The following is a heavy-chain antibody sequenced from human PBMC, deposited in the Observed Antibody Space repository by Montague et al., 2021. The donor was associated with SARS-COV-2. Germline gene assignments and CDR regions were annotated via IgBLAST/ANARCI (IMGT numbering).Heavy chain of an antibody. J-gene: IGHJ4*02. V-gene: IGHV3-33*01. D-gene: IGHD3-10*01. CDR2: IGHDGTYQ. CDR3: ARDLESGRYFDY. CDR1: GFAFNVFG. Sequence: LSLSASGFAFNVFGMHWVRQAPGKGLEWVAVIGHDGTYQKYAGSVKGRFTISRDNSKNMLFLQTDSLRAEDTAVYYCARDLESGRYFDYCGQGTQVTVSS.